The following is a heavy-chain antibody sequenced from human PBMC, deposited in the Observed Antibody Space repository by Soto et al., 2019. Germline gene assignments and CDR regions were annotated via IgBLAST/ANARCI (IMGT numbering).Heavy chain of an antibody. J-gene: IGHJ5*02. D-gene: IGHD2-15*01. Sequence: GGSLRLSCAASGFTFSSSWMNWVRQAPGNGLEWVANVNEDGSNRYYVDSVKGRFTVSRDNARNSLYLEMTSLRAEDTAVYYCAKCKKVAAKTFSGLAPWGQGTLVTVSS. CDR1: GFTFSSSW. CDR3: AKCKKVAAKTFSGLAP. V-gene: IGHV3-7*03. CDR2: VNEDGSNR.